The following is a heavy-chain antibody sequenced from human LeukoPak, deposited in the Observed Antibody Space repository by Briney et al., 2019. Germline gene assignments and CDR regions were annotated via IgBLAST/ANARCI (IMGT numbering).Heavy chain of an antibody. Sequence: ASVKVSRQASGCNFTHYWFSRVRQAPGPGGEWVGWISAYDGNTNYAQKLQGRVTMTTDTSTSTAYMELRSLRSDDTAVYYCARVSGQLLSYSVYWGQGTLVTVSS. D-gene: IGHD2-2*01. CDR3: ARVSGQLLSYSVY. CDR1: GCNFTHYW. V-gene: IGHV1-18*01. CDR2: ISAYDGNT. J-gene: IGHJ4*02.